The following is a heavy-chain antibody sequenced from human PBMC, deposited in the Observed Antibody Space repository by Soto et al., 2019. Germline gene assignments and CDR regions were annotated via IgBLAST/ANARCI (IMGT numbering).Heavy chain of an antibody. Sequence: EVQLLESGGGLVQPGGSLRLSCAASGFTFSSYAMRWVRQAPGKGLEWVSAISGSGDSTYYADSVKGRFTTSRDHSKNTLYLQMNSLRAEDTAVYYCARRGSGRYYDYWGQGTLVTVSS. J-gene: IGHJ4*02. CDR2: ISGSGDST. CDR3: ARRGSGRYYDY. D-gene: IGHD6-19*01. CDR1: GFTFSSYA. V-gene: IGHV3-23*01.